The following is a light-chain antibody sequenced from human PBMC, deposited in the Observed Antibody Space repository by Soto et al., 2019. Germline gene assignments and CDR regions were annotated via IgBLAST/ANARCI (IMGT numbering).Light chain of an antibody. V-gene: IGKV1-5*01. CDR1: QSINSW. CDR3: QQCYDYPWT. CDR2: DAS. Sequence: RRSHSASAVSSYVFYRVTLTCLASQSINSWLAWYKQKPGKAPQILIYDASTLKNGVPSRFSASGSGTEFTLIISSLQPDDFATYYCQQCYDYPWTFGQGTKVDIK. J-gene: IGKJ1*01.